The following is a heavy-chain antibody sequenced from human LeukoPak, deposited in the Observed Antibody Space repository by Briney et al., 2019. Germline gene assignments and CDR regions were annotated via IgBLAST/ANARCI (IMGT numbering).Heavy chain of an antibody. V-gene: IGHV4-4*03. CDR3: AREGGFYRPLDY. CDR2: VHLDGRT. CDR1: GGSVSSTNW. Sequence: PETLSLTCGASGGSVSSTNWWTWIRQPPGKGLEWIGEVHLDGRTNFNPSLKSRLTMSVDLSENRVSLKLTSVTAADTAVYYCAREGGFYRPLDYSGQGTLVTVSS. D-gene: IGHD6-25*01. J-gene: IGHJ4*02.